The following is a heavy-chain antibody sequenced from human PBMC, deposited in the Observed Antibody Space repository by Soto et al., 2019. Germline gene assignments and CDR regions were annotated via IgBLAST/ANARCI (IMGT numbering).Heavy chain of an antibody. Sequence: EVQLLESGGGLVQPGGSLRLPCAASGFTFSTYAMNWVRQAPGNGLEWVSAISGSGGSIHYADSVKGRFTISRDNSKNPLYLQMNSLRDEDTAVYHCVKGYWKGDVWGQGTTVTVSS. CDR3: VKGYWKGDV. CDR2: ISGSGGSI. J-gene: IGHJ6*02. CDR1: GFTFSTYA. D-gene: IGHD1-1*01. V-gene: IGHV3-23*01.